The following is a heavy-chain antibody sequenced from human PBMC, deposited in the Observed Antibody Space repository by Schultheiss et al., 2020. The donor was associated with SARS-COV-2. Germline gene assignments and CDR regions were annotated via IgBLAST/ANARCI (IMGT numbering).Heavy chain of an antibody. D-gene: IGHD5-24*01. J-gene: IGHJ4*02. CDR2: ISGSGGST. CDR3: AGEGKGYTKKEYYFDY. V-gene: IGHV3-23*01. Sequence: GGSLRLSCAASGFNFSSYAMSWVRQAPGKGLEWVSAISGSGGSTYYADSVKGRFTISRDNSKNTLYLQMNSLRAEDTAVYYCAGEGKGYTKKEYYFDYWGQGTLVTVSS. CDR1: GFNFSSYA.